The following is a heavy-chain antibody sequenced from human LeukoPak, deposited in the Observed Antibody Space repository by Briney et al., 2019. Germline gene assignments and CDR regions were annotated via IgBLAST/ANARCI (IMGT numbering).Heavy chain of an antibody. J-gene: IGHJ4*02. CDR3: ATGGYCTSSSCYHFFDY. D-gene: IGHD2-2*01. CDR1: GYSFTSYW. CDR2: IYPGDSDT. Sequence: GESLQISCKGSGYSFTSYWIGWVRQMPGKGLEWMGSIYPGDSDTRYSPSFQGQVTVSADKSISTAYLQWSSLKASDTAMYYCATGGYCTSSSCYHFFDYWGQGTLVTVSS. V-gene: IGHV5-51*01.